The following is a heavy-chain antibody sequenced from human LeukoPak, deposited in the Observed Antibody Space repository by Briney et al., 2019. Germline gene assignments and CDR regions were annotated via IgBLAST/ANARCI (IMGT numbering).Heavy chain of an antibody. J-gene: IGHJ4*02. CDR1: GGTFSSYA. D-gene: IGHD2-15*01. V-gene: IGHV1-69*05. CDR3: ARALGYCSSGSCYYYDY. CDR2: IIPIFGTA. Sequence: SVKVSCKASGGTFSSYAISWVRQAPGQGLEWMGRIIPIFGTANYAQKFQGRVTITTDESTSTAYMELSSLRSEDTAVYYCARALGYCSSGSCYYYDYWGQGTLVTVSS.